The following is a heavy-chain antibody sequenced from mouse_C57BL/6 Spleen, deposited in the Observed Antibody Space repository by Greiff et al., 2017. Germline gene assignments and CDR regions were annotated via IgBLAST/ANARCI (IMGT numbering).Heavy chain of an antibody. CDR2: IDPSNGNT. D-gene: IGHD3-2*02. Sequence: VQLQQSVAELVRPGASVKLSCTASGFYIKNTYMHWVKQRPEQGLEWIGRIDPSNGNTKYAPKFPGKAPLTADTSSNTACLQLSSLTSEDTARYYCAGQLRYDAMDYWGQGTSVTVSS. CDR1: GFYIKNTY. J-gene: IGHJ4*01. CDR3: AGQLRYDAMDY. V-gene: IGHV14-3*01.